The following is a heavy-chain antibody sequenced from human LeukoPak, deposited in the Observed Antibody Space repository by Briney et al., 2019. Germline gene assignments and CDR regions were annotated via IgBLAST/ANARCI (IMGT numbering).Heavy chain of an antibody. D-gene: IGHD3-22*01. V-gene: IGHV3-33*01. CDR3: ARDGAHYFDTSGYYYFDY. CDR1: GFTFSSYG. CDR2: IWYDGSNK. J-gene: IGHJ4*02. Sequence: PGRSLRLSCAASGFTFSSYGMHWVRQAPGKGLEWVAVIWYDGSNKYYADSVKGRFTISRDNSKNTLYLQMNSLRAEDTAVYYCARDGAHYFDTSGYYYFDYWGQGTLVTVSS.